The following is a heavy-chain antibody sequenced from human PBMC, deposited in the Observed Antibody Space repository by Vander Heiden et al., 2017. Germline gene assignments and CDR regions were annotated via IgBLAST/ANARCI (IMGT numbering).Heavy chain of an antibody. CDR2: IIPIFGTA. D-gene: IGHD2-21*02. Sequence: QVQLVQSGAEVKKPGSSVKVSCKASGGTFSSYAISWVRQAPGPGLEWMGAIIPIFGTANYAQKFQCRVTITADKSTSTAYMELSSLRSEDTAVYYCYVVTAIRYYYYGMDVWGQGTTVTVSS. CDR3: YVVTAIRYYYYGMDV. CDR1: GGTFSSYA. J-gene: IGHJ6*02. V-gene: IGHV1-69*06.